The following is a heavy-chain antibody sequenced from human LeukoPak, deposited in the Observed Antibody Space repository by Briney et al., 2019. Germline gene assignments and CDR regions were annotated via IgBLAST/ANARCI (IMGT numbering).Heavy chain of an antibody. J-gene: IGHJ4*02. CDR2: IFPGGTVR. D-gene: IGHD3-16*01. CDR1: GFIFKNYY. CDR3: VGDFREYDW. V-gene: IGHV3-74*01. Sequence: GGSLRLSCAASGFIFKNYYMHWVRQTPGKGLEWVARIFPGGTVRNYADSVKGRFTVSRDDAKSTAYLEMNSLRAEDTAVYYCVGDFREYDWWGQGTLVTVSS.